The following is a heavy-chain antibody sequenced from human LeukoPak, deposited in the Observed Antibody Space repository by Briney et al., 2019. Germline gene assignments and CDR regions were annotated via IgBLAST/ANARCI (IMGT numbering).Heavy chain of an antibody. J-gene: IGHJ6*02. V-gene: IGHV4-59*12. Sequence: SETLSLTCTVSGGSISSYYWSWIRQPPGKGLEWIGYIYYSGSTNYNPSLKSRVTISVDTSKNQFSLKLGSVTAADTAVYYCAREDPQTTVPEGMDVWGQGTTVTVSS. CDR2: IYYSGST. CDR3: AREDPQTTVPEGMDV. D-gene: IGHD4-17*01. CDR1: GGSISSYY.